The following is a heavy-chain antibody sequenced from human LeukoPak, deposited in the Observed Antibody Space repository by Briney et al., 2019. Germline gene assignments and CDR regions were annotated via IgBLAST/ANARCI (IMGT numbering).Heavy chain of an antibody. Sequence: ASVKVSCKASGCTFTSYDINWVRQAPGQGLEWMGRIIPILGIASYAQKFQGRVTITADKSTSTAYMELSSLRSEDTAVYYCALLDFDPWGQGTLVTVSS. V-gene: IGHV1-69*04. D-gene: IGHD3/OR15-3a*01. CDR1: GCTFTSYD. CDR3: ALLDFDP. J-gene: IGHJ5*02. CDR2: IIPILGIA.